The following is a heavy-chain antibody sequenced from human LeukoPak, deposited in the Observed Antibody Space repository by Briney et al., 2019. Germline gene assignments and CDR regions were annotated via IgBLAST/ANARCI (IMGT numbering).Heavy chain of an antibody. V-gene: IGHV5-10-1*01. CDR3: AILRSGYDYAFDI. Sequence: GQSLQISCQGSAYSFTSYWIRWARQMPGKGLEWMGRIDLSDSYTNYSPSFQGHVTISADKSISTAYLKWSSLKASDTAMYYCAILRSGYDYAFDIWGQGTMVTVSS. CDR1: AYSFTSYW. CDR2: IDLSDSYT. J-gene: IGHJ3*02. D-gene: IGHD5-12*01.